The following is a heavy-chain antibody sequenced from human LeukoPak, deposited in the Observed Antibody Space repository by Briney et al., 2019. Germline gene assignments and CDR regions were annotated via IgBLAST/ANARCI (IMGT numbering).Heavy chain of an antibody. CDR2: ISAYNGNT. CDR3: VKTYYYDSSGIIDAFDI. Sequence: GASVKDSCKASGYTFTSYGISWVRQAPGQGLEWMGWISAYNGNTNYAQKLQGRVTMTTDTSTSTAYMELRSLRSDDTAVYYCVKTYYYDSSGIIDAFDIWGQGTMVTVSS. D-gene: IGHD3-22*01. CDR1: GYTFTSYG. J-gene: IGHJ3*02. V-gene: IGHV1-18*01.